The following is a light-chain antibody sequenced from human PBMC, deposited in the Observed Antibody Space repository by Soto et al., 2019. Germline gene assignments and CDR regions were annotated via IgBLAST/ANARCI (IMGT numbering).Light chain of an antibody. V-gene: IGLV1-47*02. CDR3: AAWDDSLSGWV. J-gene: IGLJ3*02. CDR1: SSNLGSNY. Sequence: QSVLTQPPSASGTHGQRVTISCSGSSSNLGSNYVYWYQQLPGTAPTLLIYSNNQPPSGVPDRFSGSKSGTSASLAISGLRSEDEADYYCAAWDDSLSGWVFGGGTKLTVL. CDR2: SNN.